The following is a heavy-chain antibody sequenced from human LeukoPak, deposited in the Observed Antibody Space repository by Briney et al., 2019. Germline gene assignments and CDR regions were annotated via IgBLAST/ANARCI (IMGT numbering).Heavy chain of an antibody. CDR3: ARGPAALIDY. V-gene: IGHV4-34*01. J-gene: IGHJ4*02. CDR1: GGSFSGYY. CDR2: INHSGST. Sequence: SETLSLTCAVYGGSFSGYYWSWIRQPPGKGLEWIGEINHSGSTNYNPSLKSRVTISVDTSKNQFSLKLSSVTAADTAVYYCARGPAALIDYWGQGTLVTVSS. D-gene: IGHD6-25*01.